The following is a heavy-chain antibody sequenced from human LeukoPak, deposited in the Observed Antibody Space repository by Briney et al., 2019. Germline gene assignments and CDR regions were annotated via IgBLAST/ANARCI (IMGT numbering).Heavy chain of an antibody. Sequence: SETLSLTCTVSGGSISSYYWSWIRQPAGKGLEWIGRIYTSGSTNYNPSLKSRVTMSVDTSKNQFSLKLSSVTAADTAVYYCARQNGRYFDALGFEVDWGQGTLVTVSS. V-gene: IGHV4-4*07. J-gene: IGHJ4*02. CDR2: IYTSGST. D-gene: IGHD3-9*01. CDR1: GGSISSYY. CDR3: ARQNGRYFDALGFEVD.